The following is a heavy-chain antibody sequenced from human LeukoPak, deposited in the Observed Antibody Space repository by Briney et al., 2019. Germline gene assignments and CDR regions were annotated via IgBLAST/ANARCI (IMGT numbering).Heavy chain of an antibody. CDR3: ARDKRSDSSGYYNP. D-gene: IGHD3-22*01. CDR2: ISSSSSTI. CDR1: GFTFSSYS. J-gene: IGHJ5*02. Sequence: PGGSLRLSCAASGFTFSSYSMNWVRQAPGKGLEWVSYISSSSSTIYYADSVKGRFTISRDNAKNSLYLQMNSLRAEDTAVYYCARDKRSDSSGYYNPWGQGTLVTVSS. V-gene: IGHV3-48*04.